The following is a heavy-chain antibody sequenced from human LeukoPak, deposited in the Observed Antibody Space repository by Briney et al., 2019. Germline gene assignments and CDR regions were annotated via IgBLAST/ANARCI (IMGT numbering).Heavy chain of an antibody. CDR3: ARDRDYAFDS. CDR1: GFTFSIYS. D-gene: IGHD4-17*01. V-gene: IGHV3-48*02. J-gene: IGHJ4*02. CDR2: IGGTHSNI. Sequence: GGSLRLSCAASGFTFSIYSMNWVRQAPGKGLEWVSYIGGTHSNIYYADSVKGRFTISRDDAKNSLYLQMNSLRDEDTAVYYCARDRDYAFDSWGQGTLVTVSS.